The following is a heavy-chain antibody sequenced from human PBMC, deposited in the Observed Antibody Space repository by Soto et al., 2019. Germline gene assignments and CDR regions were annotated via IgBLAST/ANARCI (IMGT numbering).Heavy chain of an antibody. V-gene: IGHV3-21*04. CDR2: ISSSSSYI. D-gene: IGHD4-17*01. Sequence: GGSLRLSCAASGFTFSSYSMNWVRQAPGKGLEWVSSISSSSSYIYYADSVKGRFTISRDNAKNSLYLQMNSLRAEDTAVYYCARAFYDDYVVFAIWGQGTMVTVSS. CDR1: GFTFSSYS. CDR3: ARAFYDDYVVFAI. J-gene: IGHJ3*02.